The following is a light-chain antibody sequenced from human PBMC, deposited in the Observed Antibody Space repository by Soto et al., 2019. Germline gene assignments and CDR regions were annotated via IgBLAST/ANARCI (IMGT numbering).Light chain of an antibody. CDR1: RSSIGNNY. CDR3: VTWDTSLRTGV. CDR2: NNN. Sequence: QSVMTQPPSVSAAPGQKVTISCSGSRSSIGNNYVAWYQQFPGTVPKLLIYNNNGRPSGTPDRFSGSASGTSATLTITGLQTRDEADYFCVTWDTSLRTGVIGGGTQLTVL. J-gene: IGLJ3*02. V-gene: IGLV1-51*01.